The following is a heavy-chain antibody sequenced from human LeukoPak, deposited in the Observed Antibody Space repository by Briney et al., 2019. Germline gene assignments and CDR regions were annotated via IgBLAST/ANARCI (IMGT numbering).Heavy chain of an antibody. Sequence: ASVKVSYKSSGYIFTSYDINWVRQATGQALEGMGWKTPNSGYTGDAEQFQGRDNMPRNTSIHTAYMELSSLRSEDTAVYYCGRVEGATTHYWGQGTLVTVSS. CDR2: KTPNSGYT. D-gene: IGHD1-26*01. CDR3: GRVEGATTHY. J-gene: IGHJ4*02. CDR1: GYIFTSYD. V-gene: IGHV1-8*01.